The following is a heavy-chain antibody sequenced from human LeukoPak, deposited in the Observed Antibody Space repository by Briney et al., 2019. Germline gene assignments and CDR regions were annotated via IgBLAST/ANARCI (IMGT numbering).Heavy chain of an antibody. D-gene: IGHD2-21*01. Sequence: GGSLRLSCATSGFTFSGSGVHWVRQASGKGLEWVGRIRNKANSYATAYAESVKGRFTISRDDSKSTAYLQMNSLKIEDTAVYYCTGCGRTHCAVDSIDFWGQGALVTVSS. V-gene: IGHV3-73*01. CDR3: TGCGRTHCAVDSIDF. CDR2: IRNKANSYAT. CDR1: GFTFSGSG. J-gene: IGHJ4*02.